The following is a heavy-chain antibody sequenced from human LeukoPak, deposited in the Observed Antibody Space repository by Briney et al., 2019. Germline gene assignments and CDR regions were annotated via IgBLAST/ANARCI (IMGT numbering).Heavy chain of an antibody. V-gene: IGHV3-7*03. CDR2: IKQDGNKK. J-gene: IGHJ6*02. CDR1: GFTFNSYW. D-gene: IGHD3-10*01. CDR3: AKGDRDGSGSSYYYYYGMDV. Sequence: GGSLRLSCAASGFTFNSYWMAWVRQAPGKGLEWVANIKQDGNKKYYVDSVKGRFTISRDNAKNSLYLQMNSLRAEDTALYYCAKGDRDGSGSSYYYYYGMDVWGQGTTVTVSS.